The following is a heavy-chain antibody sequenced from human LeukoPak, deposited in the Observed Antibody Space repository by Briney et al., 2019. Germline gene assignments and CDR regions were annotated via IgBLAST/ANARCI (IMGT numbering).Heavy chain of an antibody. CDR3: ASTVVISDTEYFQH. CDR2: IYYSGST. Sequence: SETLSLTCSVSGGSISSYYWSWIRQPPGKGLEWIGYIYYSGSTNYNPSLKSRVTISVDTSKNQFSLKLSSVTAADTAVYYCASTVVISDTEYFQHWGQGTLVTVSS. V-gene: IGHV4-59*01. J-gene: IGHJ1*01. CDR1: GGSISSYY. D-gene: IGHD4-23*01.